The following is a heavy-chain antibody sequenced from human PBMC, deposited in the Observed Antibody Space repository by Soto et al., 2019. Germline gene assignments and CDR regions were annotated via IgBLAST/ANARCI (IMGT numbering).Heavy chain of an antibody. CDR1: EFTFDKYY. Sequence: EVQLVESGGGSVQPGGSLRLSCAASEFTFDKYYMTWVRQAPGKGPEWVANIKPDGSEQYYVDSVKGRFTISRDNANNSLYLQMNSLRAEDTAVYFCARGNWNYYYGFDVWGQGTTVTVSS. J-gene: IGHJ6*02. V-gene: IGHV3-7*01. CDR2: IKPDGSEQ. CDR3: ARGNWNYYYGFDV. D-gene: IGHD1-20*01.